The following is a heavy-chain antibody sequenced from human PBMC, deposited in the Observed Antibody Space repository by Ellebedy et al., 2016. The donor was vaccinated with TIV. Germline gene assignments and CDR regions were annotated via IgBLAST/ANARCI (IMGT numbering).Heavy chain of an antibody. CDR1: GFTLSSYY. CDR2: SDPSGGRT. D-gene: IGHD2-2*01. Sequence: AASVKVSCKASGFTLSSYYVHWVRRAPGQGLEWMGISDPSGGRTSYAQKFQDRVTMTRDTSTSTVYMELSSLRSEDTAVFYCAVWVGICRSTFCYGGTFDYWGQGTLLTVSS. V-gene: IGHV1-46*01. CDR3: AVWVGICRSTFCYGGTFDY. J-gene: IGHJ4*01.